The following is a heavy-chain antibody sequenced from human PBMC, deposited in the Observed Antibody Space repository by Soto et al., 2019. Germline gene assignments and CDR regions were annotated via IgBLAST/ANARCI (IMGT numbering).Heavy chain of an antibody. CDR2: ISYDGSNK. V-gene: IGHV3-30*18. Sequence: PGGSLRLSCAASGFTFSSYGMHWVRQAPGKGLEWVAVISYDGSNKYYADSVKGRFTISRDNSKNTLYLQMNSLRAEDTAVYYCAKDVGYCSSTSCPSRGDYYGMDVWGQGTTVTVSS. CDR1: GFTFSSYG. D-gene: IGHD2-2*01. J-gene: IGHJ6*02. CDR3: AKDVGYCSSTSCPSRGDYYGMDV.